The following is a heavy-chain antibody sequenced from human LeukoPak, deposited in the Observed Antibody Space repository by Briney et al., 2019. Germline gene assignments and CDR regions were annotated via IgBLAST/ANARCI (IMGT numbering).Heavy chain of an antibody. J-gene: IGHJ5*02. V-gene: IGHV3-33*06. CDR2: IWHDGSKT. CDR1: EFTFKNYG. Sequence: GGSLRLSCAASEFTFKNYGMHWVRQAPGRGLEWVALIWHDGSKTYYADSVKGRFTISRDDSQNTLYLQMNSLRAEDTAVYFCAKDLSYGSNWFDPWGQGTLVTVSS. CDR3: AKDLSYGSNWFDP. D-gene: IGHD3-10*01.